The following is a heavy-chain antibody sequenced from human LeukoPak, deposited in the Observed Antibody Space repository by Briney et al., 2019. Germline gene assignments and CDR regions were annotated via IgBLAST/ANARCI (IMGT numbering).Heavy chain of an antibody. CDR2: INHSGST. D-gene: IGHD2-2*01. Sequence: SETLSLTCAVYGGSFSGYHWSWIRQPPGKGLEWIGEINHSGSTNYNPSLKSRVTISVDMSKNQFSLKLTSVTAADTAVYHCASRYHPPAAMAASSSWFDPWGQGTLVTVSS. CDR3: ASRYHPPAAMAASSSWFDP. J-gene: IGHJ5*02. CDR1: GGSFSGYH. V-gene: IGHV4-34*01.